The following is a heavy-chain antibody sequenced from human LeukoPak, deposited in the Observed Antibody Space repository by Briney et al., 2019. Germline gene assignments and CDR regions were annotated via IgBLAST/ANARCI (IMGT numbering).Heavy chain of an antibody. V-gene: IGHV1-2*02. D-gene: IGHD4-17*01. CDR2: ISPNTGGT. CDR1: GYTFTDYY. J-gene: IGHJ4*02. Sequence: ASVTVSCKASGYTFTDYYMHWVRQAPGQGLEWMGWISPNTGGTNYAQKFEGRVTMTRDTSIRTAYMELSRLTSDDTAVYYCARDTKTTVTTAGYWGQGTLVTGSS. CDR3: ARDTKTTVTTAGY.